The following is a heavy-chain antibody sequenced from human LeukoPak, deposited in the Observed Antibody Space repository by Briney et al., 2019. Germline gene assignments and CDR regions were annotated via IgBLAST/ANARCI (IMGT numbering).Heavy chain of an antibody. CDR2: IIPIFGTA. Sequence: SVKVSRKASGGTFSSYAISWVRQAPGQGLEWMGRIIPIFGTANYAQKFQGRVTITTDESTSTAYMELSSLRSEDTAVYYCVLEGNWNYIARLGITGFDPWGQGTLVTVSS. CDR3: VLEGNWNYIARLGITGFDP. V-gene: IGHV1-69*05. CDR1: GGTFSSYA. D-gene: IGHD1-7*01. J-gene: IGHJ5*02.